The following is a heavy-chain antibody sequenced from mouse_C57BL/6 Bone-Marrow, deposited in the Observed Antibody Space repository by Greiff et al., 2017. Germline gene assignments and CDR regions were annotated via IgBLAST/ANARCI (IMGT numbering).Heavy chain of an antibody. CDR1: GFTFSNYW. V-gene: IGHV6-3*01. CDR3: TAVYDDPFAY. J-gene: IGHJ3*01. D-gene: IGHD2-4*01. Sequence: EVKLQESGGGLVQPGGSMKLSCVASGFTFSNYWMNWVRQSPEKGLEWVAQIRLKSDNYATHYAESVKGRFTISRDDSKSSVYLQMNNLRAEDTGIYYCTAVYDDPFAYWGQGTLVTGSA. CDR2: IRLKSDNYAT.